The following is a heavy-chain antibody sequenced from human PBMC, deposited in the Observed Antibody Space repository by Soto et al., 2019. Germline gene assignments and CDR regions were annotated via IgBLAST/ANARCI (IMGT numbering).Heavy chain of an antibody. CDR3: GRARTYYYDSSGYYFDY. CDR2: IYYSGST. CDR1: GGSISSYY. V-gene: IGHV4-59*01. D-gene: IGHD3-22*01. Sequence: SETLSLTCTVSGGSISSYYWSWIRQPPGKGLEWIGYIYYSGSTNYNPSLKSRVTISVDTSKNQFSLKLSSVTAADPAGDYCGRARTYYYDSSGYYFDYWGQGTLVTVSS. J-gene: IGHJ4*02.